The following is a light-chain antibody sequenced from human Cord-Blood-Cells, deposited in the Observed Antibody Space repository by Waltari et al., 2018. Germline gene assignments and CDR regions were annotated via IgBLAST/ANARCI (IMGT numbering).Light chain of an antibody. V-gene: IGKV3-11*01. J-gene: IGKJ4*01. CDR2: DAS. CDR1: QSVSSY. CDR3: QQRSNGPLT. Sequence: EVVLTQSPVRLYLSHREWGALSCRASQSVSSYLAWYQQRPGQAPRLLMYDASNRATSIPARFSGSGSGTDFTHTISSLEPEDFAVYYCQQRSNGPLTFGGGTKVEIK.